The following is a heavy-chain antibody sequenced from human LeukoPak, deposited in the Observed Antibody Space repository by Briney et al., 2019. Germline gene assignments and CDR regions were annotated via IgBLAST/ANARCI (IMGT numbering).Heavy chain of an antibody. D-gene: IGHD3-22*01. J-gene: IGHJ4*02. V-gene: IGHV1-18*01. CDR1: GYTFTSYG. Sequence: ASVKVSCKASGYTFTSYGISWVRQAPGQGLEWMGWISAYNGNTNYAQKFQGRVTMTRDMSTSTVYMELSSLRSEDTAVYYCAREEEGDYYDSSGFIDYWGQGTLVTVSS. CDR3: AREEEGDYYDSSGFIDY. CDR2: ISAYNGNT.